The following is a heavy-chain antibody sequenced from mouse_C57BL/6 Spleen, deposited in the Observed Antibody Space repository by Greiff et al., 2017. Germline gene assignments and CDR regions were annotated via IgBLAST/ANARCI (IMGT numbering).Heavy chain of an antibody. CDR1: GYAFSSSW. V-gene: IGHV1-82*01. Sequence: QVQLKQSGPELVKPGASVKISCKASGYAFSSSWMNWVKQRPGKGLEWIGRIYPGDGDTNYNGKFKGKATLTADKSSSTAYMQLSSLTSEDSAVYFCARLGSGYCYAMDYWGQGTSVTVSS. J-gene: IGHJ4*01. CDR3: ARLGSGYCYAMDY. D-gene: IGHD3-2*02. CDR2: IYPGDGDT.